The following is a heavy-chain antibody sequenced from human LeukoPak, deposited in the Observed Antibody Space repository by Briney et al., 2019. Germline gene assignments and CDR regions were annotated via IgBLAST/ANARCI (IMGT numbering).Heavy chain of an antibody. D-gene: IGHD3-3*01. CDR1: GFTSNTCA. J-gene: IGHJ4*02. Sequence: GGSLRLSCEASGFTSNTCAMSWVRQAPGKGLEWVSAISESGSGTYYADSVKGRFTISRDNSKNTLSLQMNSMRVDDTALYYCEKGVFGVNRAFDYWGQGTLVTVSS. CDR3: EKGVFGVNRAFDY. V-gene: IGHV3-23*01. CDR2: ISESGSGT.